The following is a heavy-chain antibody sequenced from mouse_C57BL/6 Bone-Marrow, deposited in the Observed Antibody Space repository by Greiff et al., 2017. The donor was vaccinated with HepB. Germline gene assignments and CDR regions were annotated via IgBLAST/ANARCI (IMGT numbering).Heavy chain of an antibody. J-gene: IGHJ2*01. D-gene: IGHD2-3*01. CDR3: ARIYDGHDY. V-gene: IGHV14-2*01. Sequence: VQLQQSGAELVKPGASVKLSCTASGFNIKDYYMHWVKQRTEQGLEWIGRIDPEDGETKYAPNFQGKATITADKSSNTAYLQLSSLTSEDTAVYYCARIYDGHDYWGQGTTLTVSS. CDR1: GFNIKDYY. CDR2: IDPEDGET.